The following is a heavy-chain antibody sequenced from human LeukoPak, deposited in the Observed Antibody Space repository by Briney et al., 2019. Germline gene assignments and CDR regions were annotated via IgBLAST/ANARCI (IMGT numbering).Heavy chain of an antibody. D-gene: IGHD6-19*01. Sequence: GGSLRLSCAASGFTFSSYGMHWVRQAPGKGLEWVAFIRYDGSNKYYADSVKGRFTISRDNSKNTLYLQVNSLRAEDTAVYYCARAGEVAGTSYFDYWGQGTLVTVSS. CDR2: IRYDGSNK. CDR1: GFTFSSYG. V-gene: IGHV3-30*02. J-gene: IGHJ4*02. CDR3: ARAGEVAGTSYFDY.